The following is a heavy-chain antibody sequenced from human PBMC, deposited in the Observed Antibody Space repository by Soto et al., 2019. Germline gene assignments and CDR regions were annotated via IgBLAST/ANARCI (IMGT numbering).Heavy chain of an antibody. Sequence: GGSLSLSCAASGFPFSSYSMHWVRQAPGKGLEWVAVISYDGSNKYYADSVKGRFTISRDNSKNTLYLQMNSLRAEDTAVYYCARELVNSPAVAGNHDAFDIWGQGTMVTVSS. CDR3: ARELVNSPAVAGNHDAFDI. CDR1: GFPFSSYS. D-gene: IGHD6-19*01. CDR2: ISYDGSNK. J-gene: IGHJ3*02. V-gene: IGHV3-30-3*01.